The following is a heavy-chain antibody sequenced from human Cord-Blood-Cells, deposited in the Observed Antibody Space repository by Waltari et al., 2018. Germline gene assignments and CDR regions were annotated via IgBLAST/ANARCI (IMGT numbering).Heavy chain of an antibody. Sequence: EVQLVESGGGLVKPGGSLRLSCAASGFTFSSYSMNWVRKAPGKGLEWVSSISSSSSYIYYADSVKGRFTISRDNAKNSLYLQMNSLRAEDTAVYYCARDWESSAYYYYYYMDVWGKGTTVTVSS. CDR3: ARDWESSAYYYYYYMDV. D-gene: IGHD6-25*01. CDR2: ISSSSSYI. V-gene: IGHV3-21*01. CDR1: GFTFSSYS. J-gene: IGHJ6*03.